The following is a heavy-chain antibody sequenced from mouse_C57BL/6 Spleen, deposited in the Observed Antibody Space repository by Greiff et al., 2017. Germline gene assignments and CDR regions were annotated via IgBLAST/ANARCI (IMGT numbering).Heavy chain of an antibody. CDR3: ARDLLTTSFDV. D-gene: IGHD2-13*01. J-gene: IGHJ1*03. V-gene: IGHV5-4*01. Sequence: EVHLVESGGGLVKPGGSLKLSCAASGFTFSSYAMSWVRQTPEKRLEWVATISDGGSYTYYPDNVKGRFTISRDNAKNNLYLQMSHLKSEDTAMYYCARDLLTTSFDVWGTGTTVTVSS. CDR1: GFTFSSYA. CDR2: ISDGGSYT.